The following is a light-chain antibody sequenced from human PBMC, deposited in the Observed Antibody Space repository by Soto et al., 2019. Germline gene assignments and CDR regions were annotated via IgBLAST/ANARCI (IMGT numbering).Light chain of an antibody. J-gene: IGLJ2*01. Sequence: QLVLTQSPSASASLGASVKLTCALSSGRSSFAIAWHQQRPEKGPRYLMRLNSDGSHNKGDGIPDRFSGSSSGAERYLTISSLQSEDEADYYCQTWGTGIQVFGGGTKLTVL. V-gene: IGLV4-69*01. CDR1: SGRSSFA. CDR2: LNSDGSH. CDR3: QTWGTGIQV.